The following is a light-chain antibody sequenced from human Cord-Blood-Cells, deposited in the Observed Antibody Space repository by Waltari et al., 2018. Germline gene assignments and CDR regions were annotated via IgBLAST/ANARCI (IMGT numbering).Light chain of an antibody. CDR3: QQRSNWRT. CDR1: QSGASY. Sequence: EIVLAQSPATLSLSPGERATLSCRASQSGASYLAWYQQKPGQAPRLLIYDASDRSTGIPARWRGSGSGTDFVVAIGGLEPEDFALYDCQQRSNWRTFCQATKLEIK. V-gene: IGKV3-11*01. J-gene: IGKJ2*02. CDR2: DAS.